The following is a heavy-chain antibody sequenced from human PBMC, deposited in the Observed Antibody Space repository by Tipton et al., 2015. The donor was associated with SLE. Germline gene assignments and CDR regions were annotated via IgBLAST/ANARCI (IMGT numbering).Heavy chain of an antibody. J-gene: IGHJ4*02. CDR2: INHSGST. CDR1: GGSFSGYY. Sequence: LRLSCALYGGSFSGYYWSWIRQPPGKGLEWIGEINHSGSTNYNPSLNSRLTISVDTSKNQFSLKLTSVTAADTAVYYCARHADTARLLDYWGQGTLVSVSS. D-gene: IGHD5-18*01. CDR3: ARHADTARLLDY. V-gene: IGHV4-34*01.